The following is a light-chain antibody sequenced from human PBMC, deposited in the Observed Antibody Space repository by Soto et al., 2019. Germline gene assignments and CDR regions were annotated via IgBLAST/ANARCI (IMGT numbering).Light chain of an antibody. J-gene: IGKJ5*01. Sequence: EIVLTQSPGTLSLSPGERATLSCRASQGVGSTLAWYRQQPGQAPRLLIYDAYIRASGVPARFSGSGSGTDFTLTISRLEPEDFALYYCQQYGPSLITFGQGTRLEIK. CDR3: QQYGPSLIT. CDR2: DAY. CDR1: QGVGST. V-gene: IGKV3-20*01.